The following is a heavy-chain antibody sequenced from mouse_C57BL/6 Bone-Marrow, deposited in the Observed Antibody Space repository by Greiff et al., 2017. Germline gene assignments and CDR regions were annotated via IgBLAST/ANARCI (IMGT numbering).Heavy chain of an antibody. CDR3: ARNYDVGFAY. Sequence: VQLQQPGAELVKPGASVTMSCKASGYTFTSYWITWVKQRPGQGLEWIGDIYPGSGSTNYNEKFKSKATLTVDTCSSTAYMQLSSLTSEDSAVYYCARNYDVGFAYWGQGTLVTVSA. V-gene: IGHV1-55*01. CDR1: GYTFTSYW. D-gene: IGHD2-4*01. CDR2: IYPGSGST. J-gene: IGHJ3*01.